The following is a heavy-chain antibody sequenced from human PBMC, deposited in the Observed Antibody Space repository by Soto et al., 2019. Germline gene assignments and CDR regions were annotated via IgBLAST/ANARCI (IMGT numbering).Heavy chain of an antibody. CDR3: ARLAYYDFWSGYSGYYYGMDV. V-gene: IGHV5-51*01. Sequence: PGESLKISCKGSGYSFTSYWIGWVRQMPGKGLEWMGSIYPGDSDTRYSPSFQGQVTISADKSISTAYLQWSSLKASDTAMYYCARLAYYDFWSGYSGYYYGMDVWGQGTTVTVSS. CDR1: GYSFTSYW. D-gene: IGHD3-3*01. J-gene: IGHJ6*02. CDR2: IYPGDSDT.